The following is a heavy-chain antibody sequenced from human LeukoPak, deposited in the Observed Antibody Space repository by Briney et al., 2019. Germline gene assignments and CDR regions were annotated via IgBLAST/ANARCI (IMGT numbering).Heavy chain of an antibody. D-gene: IGHD3-10*01. J-gene: IGHJ4*02. V-gene: IGHV4-4*07. CDR1: GGSISSYY. CDR2: IYTSGST. Sequence: SETLSLTCTVSGGSISSYYWSWIRQPAGKGLEWIGRIYTSGSTNYNPSLKSRVTISVDTSKNQFSLKLSSVTAADTAVYYCARARITMVRGVIVFDYWGQGTLVTVSS. CDR3: ARARITMVRGVIVFDY.